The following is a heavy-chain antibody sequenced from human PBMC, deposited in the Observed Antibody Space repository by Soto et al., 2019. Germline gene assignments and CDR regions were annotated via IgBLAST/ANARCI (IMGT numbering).Heavy chain of an antibody. CDR3: AREPGVSSGWYVDY. V-gene: IGHV3-21*01. CDR2: ITSSSSYI. CDR1: GFTFSSHS. Sequence: SLRLSCAASGFTFSSHSMNWVHQAPGKGLEWVSSITSSSSYINYADSVKGRFTISRDNAKTSLYLQMNSLRAEDTAVYYCAREPGVSSGWYVDYWGQGTLVTVSS. D-gene: IGHD6-19*01. J-gene: IGHJ4*02.